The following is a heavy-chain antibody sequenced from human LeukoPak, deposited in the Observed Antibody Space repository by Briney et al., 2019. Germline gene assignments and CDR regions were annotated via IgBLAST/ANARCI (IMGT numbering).Heavy chain of an antibody. J-gene: IGHJ1*01. V-gene: IGHV4-34*01. D-gene: IGHD6-19*01. CDR3: ARGGWAVAGTKYFQH. Sequence: PSETLSLTCAVYGGSFSGYYWSRIRQPPGKGLEWIGEINHSGSTNYNPSLKSRVTISVDTSKNQFSLKLSSVTAADTAVYYCARGGWAVAGTKYFQHWGQGTLVTVSS. CDR2: INHSGST. CDR1: GGSFSGYY.